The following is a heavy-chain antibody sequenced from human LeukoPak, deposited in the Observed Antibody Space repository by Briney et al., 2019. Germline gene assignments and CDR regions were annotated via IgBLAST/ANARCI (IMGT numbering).Heavy chain of an antibody. CDR3: ARDTRELPDY. V-gene: IGHV1-2*02. CDR1: GYTFTAYY. CDR2: INANSGGT. D-gene: IGHD1-26*01. Sequence: GASVKVSCKASGYTFTAYYIHWVRQAPGQGLEWMGWINANSGGTDYAQKFQGRVTMTRDTSLTTAYMELGRLKSDDTAVYYCARDTRELPDYWGQGTLVTVSS. J-gene: IGHJ4*02.